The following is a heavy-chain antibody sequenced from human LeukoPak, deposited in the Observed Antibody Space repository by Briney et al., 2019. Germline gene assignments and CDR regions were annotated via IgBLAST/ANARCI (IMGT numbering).Heavy chain of an antibody. D-gene: IGHD3/OR15-3a*01. J-gene: IGHJ4*02. CDR2: IFHSGTT. Sequence: PPETLSLTCNVSGYPISGGYFWGWIRQPPGKGLEWIGDIFHSGTTYYNPSLKSRVTISVDTSKNQFSLKLSSVTAADTAVYYCASEAGTYFDYWGQGTLVTVSS. V-gene: IGHV4-38-2*02. CDR1: GYPISGGYF. CDR3: ASEAGTYFDY.